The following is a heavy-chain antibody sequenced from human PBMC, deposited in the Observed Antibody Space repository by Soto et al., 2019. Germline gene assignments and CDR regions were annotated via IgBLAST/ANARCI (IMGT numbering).Heavy chain of an antibody. V-gene: IGHV1-18*01. Sequence: QVQLVQSGAEVKKPGASVKVSCKASGYTFSTYAISWVRQAPGQGLEWMGWISAYNGNTNYAQKLQGRVTMTTDTSTSTAFMELRSLRSDDTAVYYWARGGASDYYYGMDVWGQGTTVTVSS. J-gene: IGHJ6*02. CDR3: ARGGASDYYYGMDV. CDR1: GYTFSTYA. CDR2: ISAYNGNT.